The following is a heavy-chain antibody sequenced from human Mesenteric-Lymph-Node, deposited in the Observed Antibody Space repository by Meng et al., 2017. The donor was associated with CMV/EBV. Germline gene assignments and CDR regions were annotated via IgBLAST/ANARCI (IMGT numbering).Heavy chain of an antibody. J-gene: IGHJ4*02. V-gene: IGHV3-20*04. CDR3: ARENYFFGSGSLFDY. Sequence: GESLKISCAASGFTFEDNTMSWVRQAPGKGLEWVSTISWDGGNTGYADSVKGRFTIARDNAKSSLYLQMDSLRAEDTAFYYCARENYFFGSGSLFDYWGQGTLVTVSS. CDR1: GFTFEDNT. D-gene: IGHD3-10*01. CDR2: ISWDGGNT.